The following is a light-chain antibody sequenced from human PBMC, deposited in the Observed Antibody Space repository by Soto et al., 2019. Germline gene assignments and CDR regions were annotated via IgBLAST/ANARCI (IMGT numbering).Light chain of an antibody. CDR2: DAS. J-gene: IGKJ3*01. CDR3: QQSYT. V-gene: IGKV3-20*01. CDR1: QSVRNRY. Sequence: EIVLTQSPGTLSLSPGERATLSCRASQSVRNRYLAWYQQKPGQAPRLLIYDASSRATGIPDRFSGSGSGTDFTLTIRRLEPEDFAVYYCQQSYTFGPGTKVDI.